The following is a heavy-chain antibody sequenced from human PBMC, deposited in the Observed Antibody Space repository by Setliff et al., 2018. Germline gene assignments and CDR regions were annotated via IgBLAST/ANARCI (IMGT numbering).Heavy chain of an antibody. V-gene: IGHV1-69*05. Sequence: SVKVSCKASGGTFSSYTITWMRQAPGQGLEWMGRIIPIFATTDYAQKFQGKVTITTDDSTSTAYMALSSLRSEDTAVYYCATSPYSDTSTYSSNFFDYWGQGTLVTVSS. D-gene: IGHD3-22*01. J-gene: IGHJ4*02. CDR3: ATSPYSDTSTYSSNFFDY. CDR2: IIPIFATT. CDR1: GGTFSSYT.